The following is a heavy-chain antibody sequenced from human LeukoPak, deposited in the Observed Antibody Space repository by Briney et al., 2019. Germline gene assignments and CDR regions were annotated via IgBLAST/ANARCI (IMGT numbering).Heavy chain of an antibody. CDR2: MNPNSGNT. Sequence: ASVKVSCKASGYTFTSYGISWVRQAPGQGLEWMGWMNPNSGNTGYAQKFQGRVTITRNTSISTAYMELSSLRSEDTAVYYCARASLVYDFINWFDPWGQGTLVTASS. CDR3: ARASLVYDFINWFDP. D-gene: IGHD3-3*01. J-gene: IGHJ5*02. V-gene: IGHV1-8*03. CDR1: GYTFTSYG.